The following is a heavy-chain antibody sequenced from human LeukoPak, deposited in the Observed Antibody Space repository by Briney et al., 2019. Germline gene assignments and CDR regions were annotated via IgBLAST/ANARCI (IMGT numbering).Heavy chain of an antibody. Sequence: SETLSLTCTVSGGSMSSSSYYWGWIRQPPGKGLEWIGYIYYSGSTYYNPSLKSRVTISVDTSKNQFSLKRSSVTAADTAVYYCARDYGDYLDAFDIWGQGTMVTVSS. CDR3: ARDYGDYLDAFDI. J-gene: IGHJ3*02. V-gene: IGHV4-39*07. CDR2: IYYSGST. D-gene: IGHD4-17*01. CDR1: GGSMSSSSYY.